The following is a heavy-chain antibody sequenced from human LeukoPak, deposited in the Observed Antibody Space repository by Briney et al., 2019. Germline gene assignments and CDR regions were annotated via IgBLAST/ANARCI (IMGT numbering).Heavy chain of an antibody. J-gene: IGHJ6*02. CDR1: GFSFSTHD. D-gene: IGHD3-3*01. Sequence: PGGSLRLSCAASGFSFSTHDMHWVRQAPGKGLEWVAVISYDGSNKDYADSVKGQFTISRDNSKNTLYLQMNSLRAEDTAVYYCAKGAYYAPDYGMDVWGQGTTVTVSS. CDR3: AKGAYYAPDYGMDV. CDR2: ISYDGSNK. V-gene: IGHV3-30*18.